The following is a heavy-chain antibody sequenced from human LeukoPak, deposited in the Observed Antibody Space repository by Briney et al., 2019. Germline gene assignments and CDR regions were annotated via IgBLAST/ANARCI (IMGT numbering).Heavy chain of an antibody. J-gene: IGHJ3*02. Sequence: GASVKVSCKASGYTFTDYAISWVRQAPGQGLEWMGWISAYNGSTNYAQKLQGRVTMTTDTPTSTAYMELRSLRSDDTAVYYCARGYDSSRRGAFDIWGQGTMVTVPS. CDR2: ISAYNGST. D-gene: IGHD3-22*01. CDR1: GYTFTDYA. CDR3: ARGYDSSRRGAFDI. V-gene: IGHV1-18*01.